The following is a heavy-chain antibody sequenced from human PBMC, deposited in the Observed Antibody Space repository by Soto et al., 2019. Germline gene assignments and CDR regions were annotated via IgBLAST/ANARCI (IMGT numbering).Heavy chain of an antibody. J-gene: IGHJ6*02. V-gene: IGHV1-18*01. CDR3: AAFYYYDSSGYYSARDYYYGMDV. Sequence: ASVKVSCKASGYTFTSYGISWVRQAPGQGLEWMGWISAYNGNTNYAQKLQGRVTMTTDTSTSTAYMELRSLRSDDTAVYYCAAFYYYDSSGYYSARDYYYGMDVWGQGTTVTVSS. CDR1: GYTFTSYG. D-gene: IGHD3-22*01. CDR2: ISAYNGNT.